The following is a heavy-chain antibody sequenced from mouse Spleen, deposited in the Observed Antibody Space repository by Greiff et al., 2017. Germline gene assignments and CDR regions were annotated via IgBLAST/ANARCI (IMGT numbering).Heavy chain of an antibody. CDR3: AKAPYGYDGSWYFDV. V-gene: IGHV1-7*01. CDR2: INPSSGYT. D-gene: IGHD2-2*01. J-gene: IGHJ1*03. Sequence: QVHVKQSGAELAKPGASVKLSCKASGYTFTSYWMHWVKQRPGQGLEWIGYINPSSGYTKYNQKFKDKATLTADKSSSTAYMQLSSLTYEDSAVYYCAKAPYGYDGSWYFDVWGTGTTVTVSS. CDR1: GYTFTSYW.